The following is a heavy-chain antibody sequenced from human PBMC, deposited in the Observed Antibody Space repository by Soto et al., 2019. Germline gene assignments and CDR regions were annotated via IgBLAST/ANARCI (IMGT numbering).Heavy chain of an antibody. J-gene: IGHJ4*02. V-gene: IGHV5-51*01. CDR2: VYPGDSDT. Sequence: GESLKISCKGSGYSFTSYWIGWVRQMPGKGLEWMGIVYPGDSDTRYSPSFQGQVTISADKSISTAYLQWSSLKASDTAMYYCARSSVVVPAATDYWGQGTLVTVSS. CDR1: GYSFTSYW. D-gene: IGHD2-2*01. CDR3: ARSSVVVPAATDY.